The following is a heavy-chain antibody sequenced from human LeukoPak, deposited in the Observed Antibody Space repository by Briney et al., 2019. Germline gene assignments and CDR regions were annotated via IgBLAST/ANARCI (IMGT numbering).Heavy chain of an antibody. Sequence: ASVKVSCKASGYTFTGYYMHWVRQAPGQGLEWMGWINPNSGGTNYAQKFQGRVTMTRDTSISTAYMELSRLRSDDTAMYYCARVLVREQQLVLRYWGQGTLVTVFS. V-gene: IGHV1-2*02. J-gene: IGHJ4*02. CDR3: ARVLVREQQLVLRY. CDR2: INPNSGGT. CDR1: GYTFTGYY. D-gene: IGHD6-13*01.